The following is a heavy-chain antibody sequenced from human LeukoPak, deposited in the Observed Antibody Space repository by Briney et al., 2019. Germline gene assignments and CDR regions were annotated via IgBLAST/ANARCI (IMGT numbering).Heavy chain of an antibody. CDR2: IYPADSDT. Sequence: GESLKISCKASGYSFSNYWIGWVRQMPGKGLEWMGIIYPADSDTKYSPSFQGQVTISADKSISTAYLQWSSLKASDTAMYYCARPMTAADAGGAFDIWGQGTMVTVSS. J-gene: IGHJ3*02. CDR1: GYSFSNYW. CDR3: ARPMTAADAGGAFDI. D-gene: IGHD6-13*01. V-gene: IGHV5-51*01.